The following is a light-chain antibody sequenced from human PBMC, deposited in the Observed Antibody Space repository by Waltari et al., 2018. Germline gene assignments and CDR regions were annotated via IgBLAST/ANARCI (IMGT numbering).Light chain of an antibody. J-gene: IGLJ2*01. V-gene: IGLV1-40*01. CDR1: GPNIGAGYD. CDR2: GVN. Sequence: QSVLTQPPSVSGAPGQRVSIPCTGSGPNIGAGYDVHWYQQLPGKAPKLLIYGVNTRPLGVPDRFSGSLSGTSAYLAIAGLQADDEADYYCQSYDPSLSVVFGGGTRLTVL. CDR3: QSYDPSLSVV.